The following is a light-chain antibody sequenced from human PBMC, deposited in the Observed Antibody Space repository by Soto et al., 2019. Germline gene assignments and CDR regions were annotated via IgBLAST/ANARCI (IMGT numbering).Light chain of an antibody. CDR3: QQYRSSPLT. V-gene: IGKV3-20*01. J-gene: IGKJ4*01. CDR2: GAS. CDR1: ERVRSNY. Sequence: EIVLTQSPGTLSLSPGERATLSCRASERVRSNYLAWYQQTPGQAPRLLIYGASSRATGIPDRFSGSGSGTDFTLTISRLEPEDLAVYYCQQYRSSPLTFGGGTKVEIK.